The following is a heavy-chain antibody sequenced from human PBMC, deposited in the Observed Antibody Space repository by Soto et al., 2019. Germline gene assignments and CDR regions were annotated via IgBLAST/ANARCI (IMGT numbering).Heavy chain of an antibody. CDR2: ITGSP. V-gene: IGHV4-31*03. D-gene: IGHD6-25*01. J-gene: IGHJ4*02. CDR3: ATLTAAGGGRGY. CDR1: GASVSNTGYH. Sequence: QVQLQESGPGLVEPSQTLSLTCTVSGASVSNTGYHWNWNRQRPGKDLEWMGQITGSPDYNPSPKRRVTISLNTSRNHFYLEVKSVTTADTAVYYCATLTAAGGGRGYWGQRTLVTVSS.